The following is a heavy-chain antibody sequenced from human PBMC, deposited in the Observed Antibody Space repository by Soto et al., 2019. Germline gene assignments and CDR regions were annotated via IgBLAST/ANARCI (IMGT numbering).Heavy chain of an antibody. CDR1: GFTFDDYA. J-gene: IGHJ4*02. CDR2: ISWNSGSI. CDR3: AKGRGATVDY. V-gene: IGHV3-9*01. D-gene: IGHD1-26*01. Sequence: DVQLVESGGGLVQPGRSLRLSCAASGFTFDDYAMHWVRQAPGKGLEWVSGISWNSGSIGYADSVKGRFTISRDNAKNSLYLQMNSLRAEDTALYYCAKGRGATVDYWGQGTLVTVSS.